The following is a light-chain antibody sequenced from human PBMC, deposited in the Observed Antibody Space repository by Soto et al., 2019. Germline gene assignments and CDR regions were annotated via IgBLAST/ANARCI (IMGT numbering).Light chain of an antibody. CDR1: QSVNSDY. J-gene: IGKJ1*01. V-gene: IGKV3-20*01. CDR2: ATS. CDR3: HQFAYSPRT. Sequence: EIVLKQSPGTLSLSPGERATLSCRASQSVNSDYLAWFQQRPGQAPRLLIYATSRRASGIPDRFSGSGSGTDFTLAISRLEPEDFAVYYCHQFAYSPRTFGQGIKVEIK.